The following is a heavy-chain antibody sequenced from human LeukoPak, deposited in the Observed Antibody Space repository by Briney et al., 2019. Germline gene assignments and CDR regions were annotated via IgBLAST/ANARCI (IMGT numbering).Heavy chain of an antibody. J-gene: IGHJ4*02. CDR1: GYTFTSYG. V-gene: IGHV1-18*01. D-gene: IGHD3-9*01. CDR2: ISSNDGNT. Sequence: ASVKVSCKASGYTFTSYGISWVRQAPGQGLEWMGWISSNDGNTYYVQNFQGRVTMTTDTSTSTAYMELRSLRSDDTAVYYCARVDILTGYYFFDSWGQGTLATVSS. CDR3: ARVDILTGYYFFDS.